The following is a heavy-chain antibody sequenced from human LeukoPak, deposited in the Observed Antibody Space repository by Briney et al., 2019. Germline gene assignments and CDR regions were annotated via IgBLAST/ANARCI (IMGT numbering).Heavy chain of an antibody. V-gene: IGHV1-24*01. CDR3: ARGGRYYDSPGGNWFDP. D-gene: IGHD3-22*01. Sequence: ASVKVSCKVSGYTLTELSMHWVRQAPGKGLEWMGGFDPEDGETIYAQKFQGRVTMTEDTSTDTAYMELSSLRSEDTAVYYCARGGRYYDSPGGNWFDPWGQGTLVTVSS. J-gene: IGHJ5*02. CDR1: GYTLTELS. CDR2: FDPEDGET.